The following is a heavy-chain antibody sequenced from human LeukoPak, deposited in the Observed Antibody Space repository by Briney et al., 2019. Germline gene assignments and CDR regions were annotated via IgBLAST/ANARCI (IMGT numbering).Heavy chain of an antibody. CDR1: GYTFTSYG. J-gene: IGHJ3*02. CDR2: ISAYNGNT. D-gene: IGHD3-22*01. CDR3: ARVGVTYYYDSSGPDAFDI. V-gene: IGHV1-18*01. Sequence: GASVKVSCEASGYTFTSYGISWVRQAPGQGLGWMGWISAYNGNTNYAQKLQGRVTMTTDTSTSTAYMELRSLRSDDTAVYYCARVGVTYYYDSSGPDAFDIWGQGTMVTVSS.